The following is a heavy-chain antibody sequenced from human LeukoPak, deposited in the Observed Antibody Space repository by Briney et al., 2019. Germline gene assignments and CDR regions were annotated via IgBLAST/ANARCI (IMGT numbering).Heavy chain of an antibody. CDR1: GFTFSSYW. Sequence: GGSLRLSCAASGFTFSSYWMSWVRQAPGKGLEWVSSISSSSYIYYADSVKGRFTISRDNAKNSLYLQMNSLRAEDTAVYYCAKDFGVALHWGQGTLVTVSS. CDR2: ISSSSYI. CDR3: AKDFGVALH. J-gene: IGHJ4*02. V-gene: IGHV3-21*04. D-gene: IGHD3-3*01.